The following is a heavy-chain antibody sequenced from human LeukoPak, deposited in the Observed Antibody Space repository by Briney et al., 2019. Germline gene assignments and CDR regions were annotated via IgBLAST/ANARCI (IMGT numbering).Heavy chain of an antibody. J-gene: IGHJ6*03. CDR2: INHSGST. CDR1: GGSFSGYY. V-gene: IGHV4-34*01. CDR3: ARSYSSSWYPTYYYYYMDV. D-gene: IGHD6-13*01. Sequence: PSETLSLTCAVYGGSFSGYYWSWIRQPPGKGLEWIGEINHSGSTNYNPSLKSRVTISVDTSKNQFSLKLSSVTAADTAVYYCARSYSSSWYPTYYYYYMDVWGKGTTVTVS.